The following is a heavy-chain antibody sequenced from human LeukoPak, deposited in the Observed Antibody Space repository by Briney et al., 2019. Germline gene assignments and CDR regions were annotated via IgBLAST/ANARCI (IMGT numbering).Heavy chain of an antibody. D-gene: IGHD6-19*01. J-gene: IGHJ4*02. V-gene: IGHV1-69*13. CDR2: IIPIFGTA. Sequence: GASVKVSCKASGGTFSSYAISWVRQAPGQGLEWMGGIIPIFGTANYAQKFQGRVTITADESTSTAYMELSSLRSEDTAVYYCARGGSGWSPSDYWGQGTLVTVSS. CDR3: ARGGSGWSPSDY. CDR1: GGTFSSYA.